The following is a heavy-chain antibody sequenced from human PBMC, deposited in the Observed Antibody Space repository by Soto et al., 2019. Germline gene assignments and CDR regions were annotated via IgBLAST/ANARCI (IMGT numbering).Heavy chain of an antibody. D-gene: IGHD2-8*01. V-gene: IGHV3-23*01. Sequence: GGSLRLSVEPFDFTFTTMPLRWARQAPGKGLEWVSVISGSDGSTYYADSVKGRFTISRDNSKNTLFLQMNSLRGEDTAVYYCARKAGLVSLYPPEFDPRGQGTLVTVSS. CDR1: DFTFTTMP. CDR3: ARKAGLVSLYPPEFDP. CDR2: ISGSDGST. J-gene: IGHJ5*02.